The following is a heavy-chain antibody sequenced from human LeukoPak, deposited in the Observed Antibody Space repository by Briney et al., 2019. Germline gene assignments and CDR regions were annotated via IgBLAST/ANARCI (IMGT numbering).Heavy chain of an antibody. D-gene: IGHD2-2*01. V-gene: IGHV3-30*02. J-gene: IGHJ4*02. CDR3: ANDRIVVVPAAMGVLDY. CDR1: GFTFSSYG. CDR2: IRYDGSNK. Sequence: GGSLRLSCAASGFTFSSYGMHWVRQAPGKGLEWVAFIRYDGSNKYYADSVKGRFTISRDNSKNTLYRQMNSLIAEDTAVYYCANDRIVVVPAAMGVLDYWGQGTLVTVSS.